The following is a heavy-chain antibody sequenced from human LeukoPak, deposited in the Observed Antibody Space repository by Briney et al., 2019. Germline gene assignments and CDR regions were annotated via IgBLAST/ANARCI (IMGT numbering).Heavy chain of an antibody. J-gene: IGHJ4*02. V-gene: IGHV4-39*01. CDR2: AFYSGDT. CDR1: GGSIIGSTYY. D-gene: IGHD4-17*01. Sequence: TSETLSLTCTVSGGSIIGSTYYWGWIRQPPGKGLEWIGSAFYSGDTYYKSSLKSRVTISVDTSKNQFSLKLGSVTAADTAVYYCGRLRGAMTTVTSNFDSWGQGTLVTVSS. CDR3: GRLRGAMTTVTSNFDS.